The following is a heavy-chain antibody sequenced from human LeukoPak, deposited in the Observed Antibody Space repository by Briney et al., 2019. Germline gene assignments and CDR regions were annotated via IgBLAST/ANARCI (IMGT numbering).Heavy chain of an antibody. CDR3: AKETGIAVAGMSHDAFDI. J-gene: IGHJ3*02. D-gene: IGHD6-19*01. V-gene: IGHV3-9*01. Sequence: GGSLRLSCAASGFTFDDYAMHWVRQAPGKGLEWVSGISWNSGGIGYADSVKGRFTISRDNAKNSLYLQMNSLRAEDTALYYCAKETGIAVAGMSHDAFDIWGQGTMVTVSS. CDR1: GFTFDDYA. CDR2: ISWNSGGI.